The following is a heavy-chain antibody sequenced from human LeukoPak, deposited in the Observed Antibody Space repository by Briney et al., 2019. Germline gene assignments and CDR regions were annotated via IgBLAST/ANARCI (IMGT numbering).Heavy chain of an antibody. V-gene: IGHV4-34*01. CDR2: INHSGST. D-gene: IGHD4-17*01. Sequence: NPSETLSLTCAVYGGSFSGYYWSWIRQPPGKGLEWIGEINHSGSTNYNPSLKSRVTISVDTSKNQFSLKLSSVTAADTAVYYCAQKGRTTVTIGPRNYYYYYMDVWGKGTTVTISS. CDR1: GGSFSGYY. CDR3: AQKGRTTVTIGPRNYYYYYMDV. J-gene: IGHJ6*03.